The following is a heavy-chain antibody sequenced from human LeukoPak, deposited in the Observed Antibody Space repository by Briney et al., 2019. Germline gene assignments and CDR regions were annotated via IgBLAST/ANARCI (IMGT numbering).Heavy chain of an antibody. CDR3: ARVSNSGFLEWSIDYGMDV. D-gene: IGHD3-3*01. Sequence: GGSLRLSCAASGFTFSDYYMSWIRQAPGKGPEWVSYISSSGSTIYYADSVKGRFTISRDNAKNSLYLQMNSLRAEDTAVYYCARVSNSGFLEWSIDYGMDVWGQGTTVTVSS. CDR1: GFTFSDYY. J-gene: IGHJ6*02. V-gene: IGHV3-11*01. CDR2: ISSSGSTI.